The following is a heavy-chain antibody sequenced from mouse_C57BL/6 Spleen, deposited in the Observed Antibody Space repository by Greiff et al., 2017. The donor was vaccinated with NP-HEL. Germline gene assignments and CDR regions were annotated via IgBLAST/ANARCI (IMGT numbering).Heavy chain of an antibody. Sequence: EVQGVESGGDLVKPGGSLKLSCAASGFTFSSYGMSWVRQTPDKRLEWVATISSGGSYTYYPDSVKGRFTISRDNAKNTLYLQMSSLKSEDTAMYYCARQDYDEAMDYWGQGTSVTVSS. D-gene: IGHD2-4*01. J-gene: IGHJ4*01. CDR2: ISSGGSYT. CDR1: GFTFSSYG. V-gene: IGHV5-6*01. CDR3: ARQDYDEAMDY.